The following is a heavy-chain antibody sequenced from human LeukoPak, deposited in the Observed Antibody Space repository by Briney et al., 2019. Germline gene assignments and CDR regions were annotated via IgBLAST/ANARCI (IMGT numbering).Heavy chain of an antibody. CDR1: GFISSRHS. CDR2: IRTSSSYI. V-gene: IGHV3-21*01. CDR3: ARDSGNYLDAFDI. Sequence: GSLRLSCAGSGFISSRHSMNWVRQAPGKGLEGVSSIRTSSSYIYYADSVKGRFTISRDNARNSLYLQMNSLRVEDTAVYYCARDSGNYLDAFDIWGQGTMVTVSS. J-gene: IGHJ3*02. D-gene: IGHD1-26*01.